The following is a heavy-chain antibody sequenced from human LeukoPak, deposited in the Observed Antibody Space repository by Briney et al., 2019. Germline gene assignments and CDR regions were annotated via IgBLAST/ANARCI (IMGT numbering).Heavy chain of an antibody. CDR3: ARVGLGEPVPYYFDY. J-gene: IGHJ4*02. Sequence: PGGSLRLSCAASGFTFSSYSMNWVRQAPGKGLEWVSYISSSSSTIYYADSVKGRFTISRDNAKNSLYLQMNGLRAEDTAVYYCARVGLGEPVPYYFDYWGQGTLVTVSS. V-gene: IGHV3-48*01. D-gene: IGHD3-16*01. CDR1: GFTFSSYS. CDR2: ISSSSSTI.